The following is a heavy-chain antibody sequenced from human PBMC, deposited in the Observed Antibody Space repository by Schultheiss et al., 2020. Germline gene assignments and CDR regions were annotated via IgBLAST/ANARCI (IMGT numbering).Heavy chain of an antibody. D-gene: IGHD3-3*01. V-gene: IGHV3-33*01. J-gene: IGHJ4*02. CDR3: ARDFAFQEVDY. CDR1: GFTFSSYG. Sequence: GGSLRLSCAASGFTFSSYGMHWVRQAPGKGLEWVAVIWYDGSNKYYADSVKGRFTISRDNAKNSLYLQMNSLRAEDTAVYYCARDFAFQEVDYWGQGTLVTVSS. CDR2: IWYDGSNK.